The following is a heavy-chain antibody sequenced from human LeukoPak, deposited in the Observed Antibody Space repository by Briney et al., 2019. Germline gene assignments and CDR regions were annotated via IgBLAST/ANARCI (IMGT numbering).Heavy chain of an antibody. V-gene: IGHV3-48*03. D-gene: IGHD3-10*01. Sequence: PGGSLRLSCAASGFTFSSYDMNWVRQAPGKGLECVSYISSSGSTIYYAGSVKGRFTISRDNAKNSLYLQMNSLRAEDTAVYYCASGQDYSFDYWGQGTLVTVSS. CDR1: GFTFSSYD. CDR2: ISSSGSTI. J-gene: IGHJ4*02. CDR3: ASGQDYSFDY.